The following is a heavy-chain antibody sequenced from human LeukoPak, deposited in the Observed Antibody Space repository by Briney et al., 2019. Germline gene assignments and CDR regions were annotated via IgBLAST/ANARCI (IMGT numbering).Heavy chain of an antibody. CDR2: IKQDGSEK. D-gene: IGHD2-2*02. CDR1: GFSFSSNW. CDR3: ARTSVAAAISPYYFDY. V-gene: IGHV3-7*01. J-gene: IGHJ4*02. Sequence: PGGSLRLSCGASGFSFSSNWMSWVRQAPGRGLEWVANIKQDGSEKHYVDSVKGRFTISRDNGKNSLYLQMNSLRAEDTAVYYCARTSVAAAISPYYFDYWGQGTLVTVSS.